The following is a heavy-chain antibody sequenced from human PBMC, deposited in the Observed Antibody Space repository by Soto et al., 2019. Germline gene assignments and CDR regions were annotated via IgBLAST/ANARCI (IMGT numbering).Heavy chain of an antibody. D-gene: IGHD1-26*01. CDR3: ARVLSVGATIGEYFQH. J-gene: IGHJ1*01. V-gene: IGHV3-21*01. Sequence: EVQLVESGGGLVKPGGSLRLSCAASGFTFSNYSMNWVRQAPGKGLEWVSAISSTSSYIYYADSVKGRFTISRDNAKNSLYLQMNSLRAEDTAVYYCARVLSVGATIGEYFQHWGQGTLVTVSS. CDR1: GFTFSNYS. CDR2: ISSTSSYI.